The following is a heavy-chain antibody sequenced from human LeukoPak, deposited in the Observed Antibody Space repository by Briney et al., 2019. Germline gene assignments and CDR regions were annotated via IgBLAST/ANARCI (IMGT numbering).Heavy chain of an antibody. J-gene: IGHJ4*02. CDR2: ISYDGSNK. CDR3: AKEISGYGAYYYDSSAEGVPGY. V-gene: IGHV3-30*18. Sequence: GGSLRLSCAASGFTFSSYGMHWVRQAPGKGLEWVAVISYDGSNKYYADSVKGRFTISRDNSKNTLYLQMNSLRAEDTAVYYCAKEISGYGAYYYDSSAEGVPGYWGQGTLVTVS. D-gene: IGHD3-22*01. CDR1: GFTFSSYG.